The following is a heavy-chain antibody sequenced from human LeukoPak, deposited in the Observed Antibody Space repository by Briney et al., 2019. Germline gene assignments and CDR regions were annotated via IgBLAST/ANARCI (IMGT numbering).Heavy chain of an antibody. V-gene: IGHV3-48*01. CDR3: ASLIPYYYDSSTYSPGDY. J-gene: IGHJ4*02. CDR2: INSSSNTI. Sequence: GGSLRLSCAASAFTFTTYSMNWVRQAPGKGLEWLSYINSSSNTIYYAHSVKGRFTISRDNAKNSLYLQLNSLRAEDTAVYYCASLIPYYYDSSTYSPGDYWGQGTLVTVSS. CDR1: AFTFTTYS. D-gene: IGHD3-22*01.